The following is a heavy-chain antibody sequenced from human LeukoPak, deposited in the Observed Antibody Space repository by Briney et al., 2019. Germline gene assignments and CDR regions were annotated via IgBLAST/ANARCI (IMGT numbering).Heavy chain of an antibody. CDR2: IRYDGSNK. CDR3: AKDSVTVPDY. Sequence: PGGSLRLSCAASGFTFSSYAMSWVRQAPGKGLEWVAFIRYDGSNKYYADSVKGRFTISRDNSKNTLYLQMNSLRAEDTAVYYCAKDSVTVPDYWGQGTLVTVSS. CDR1: GFTFSSYA. J-gene: IGHJ4*02. V-gene: IGHV3-30*02. D-gene: IGHD4-17*01.